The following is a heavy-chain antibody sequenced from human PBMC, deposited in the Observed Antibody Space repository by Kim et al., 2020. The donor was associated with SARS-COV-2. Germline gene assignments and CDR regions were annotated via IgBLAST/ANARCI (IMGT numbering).Heavy chain of an antibody. CDR2: INAGNGNT. D-gene: IGHD6-6*01. CDR3: ARDLFGSSWVVWFDP. V-gene: IGHV1-3*01. Sequence: ASVKVSCKASGYTFTSYAMHWVRQAPGQRLEWMGWINAGNGNTKYSQKFQGRVTITRDTSASTAYMELSSLRSEDTAVYYCARDLFGSSWVVWFDPWGQGTLVTVSS. J-gene: IGHJ5*02. CDR1: GYTFTSYA.